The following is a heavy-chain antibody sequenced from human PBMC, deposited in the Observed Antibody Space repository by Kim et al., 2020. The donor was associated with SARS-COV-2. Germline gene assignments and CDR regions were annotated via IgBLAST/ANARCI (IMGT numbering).Heavy chain of an antibody. CDR2: IYYSGST. J-gene: IGHJ4*02. CDR1: GGSISSGGYY. Sequence: SETLSLTCTVSGGSISSGGYYWSWIRQHPGKGLEWIGYIYYSGSTYYNPSLKSRVTISVDTSKNQFSLKLSSVTAADTAVYYCARSRRWFGEFHWGQGTLVTVSS. CDR3: ARSRRWFGEFH. D-gene: IGHD3-10*01. V-gene: IGHV4-31*03.